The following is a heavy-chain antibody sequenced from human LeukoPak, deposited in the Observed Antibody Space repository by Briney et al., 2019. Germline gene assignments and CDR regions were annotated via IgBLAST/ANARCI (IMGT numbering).Heavy chain of an antibody. Sequence: PSETLSLTCTVSGGSISSYYWSWIRQPAGKGLEWIGRIYTSGSTNYNPSLKSRVTMSVDTSKNQFSLKLRSVTAADTAIYYCARADESLVYGMDVWGPGTTVIVSS. CDR2: IYTSGST. CDR1: GGSISSYY. V-gene: IGHV4-4*07. CDR3: ARADESLVYGMDV. J-gene: IGHJ6*02.